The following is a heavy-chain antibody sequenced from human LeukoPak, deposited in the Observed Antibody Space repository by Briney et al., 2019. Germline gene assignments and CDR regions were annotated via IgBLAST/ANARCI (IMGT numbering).Heavy chain of an antibody. CDR3: ARVRHSSGWSDFDY. D-gene: IGHD6-19*01. Sequence: SETLSLTCTVSGGSISNYYWTWIRQPPGKGLEWIGYIYYSGATNYNPSLKSRVTISVDTSKNQLSLKLGSVTAADTAVYYCARVRHSSGWSDFDYWGQGTLVTVSS. CDR2: IYYSGAT. V-gene: IGHV4-59*01. CDR1: GGSISNYY. J-gene: IGHJ4*02.